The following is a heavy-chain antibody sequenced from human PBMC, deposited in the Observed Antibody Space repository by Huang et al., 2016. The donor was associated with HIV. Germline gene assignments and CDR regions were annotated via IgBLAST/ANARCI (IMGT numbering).Heavy chain of an antibody. CDR3: ARRIGWESIRSRDNWFDS. D-gene: IGHD1-26*01. Sequence: EVQLVQSGAAVMRPGESLRISCKTYGNSFSSYWIGWVRQMPGKGLEWIGITLPGYSDTRYSPSFEGQVTIAADPSTMTGYRQWSSLRPSDTAMYYCARRIGWESIRSRDNWFDSWGQGTLVTVSS. V-gene: IGHV5-51*03. CDR2: TLPGYSDT. CDR1: GNSFSSYW. J-gene: IGHJ5*01.